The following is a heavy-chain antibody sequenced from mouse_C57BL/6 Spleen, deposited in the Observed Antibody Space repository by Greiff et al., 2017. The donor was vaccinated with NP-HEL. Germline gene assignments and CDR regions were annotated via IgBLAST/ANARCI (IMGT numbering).Heavy chain of an antibody. CDR1: GYTFTSYW. D-gene: IGHD4-1*01. V-gene: IGHV1-59*01. Sequence: QVQLQQPGAELVRPGTSVKLSCKASGYTFTSYWMHWVKQRPGQGLEWIGVIDPSDSYTNYNQKFKGKATLTVDTSSSTAYMQLSSLTSEDSAVYYCARLVANWDVGFAYWGQGTLVTVSA. CDR2: IDPSDSYT. J-gene: IGHJ3*01. CDR3: ARLVANWDVGFAY.